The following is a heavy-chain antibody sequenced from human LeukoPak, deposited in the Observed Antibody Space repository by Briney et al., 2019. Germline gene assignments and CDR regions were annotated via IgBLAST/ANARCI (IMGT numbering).Heavy chain of an antibody. CDR2: IYHSGST. Sequence: SETLSLTCTVSGYSLSSGYYWGWIRQPPGKGLEWIGSIYHSGSTYYNPSLKSRVTISVDTSKNQFSLKRSSVTAADTAVYYCARASIAARTFDYWGQGTLVTVSS. V-gene: IGHV4-38-2*02. J-gene: IGHJ4*02. CDR1: GYSLSSGYY. D-gene: IGHD6-6*01. CDR3: ARASIAARTFDY.